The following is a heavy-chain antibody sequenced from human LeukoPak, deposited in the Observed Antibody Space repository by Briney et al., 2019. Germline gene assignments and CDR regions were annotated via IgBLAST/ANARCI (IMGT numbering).Heavy chain of an antibody. CDR2: INSKGDDT. J-gene: IGHJ2*01. V-gene: IGHV3-23*01. CDR3: AKDSEIAAAGSYWYFDL. CDR1: GFTFSTYS. Sequence: GGSLRLSCAASGFTFSTYSMSWVRQAPRKGLEWVSSINSKGDDTYYADSVKGRFTISRDNSKNTLYLQMNSLRAEDTAVYYCAKDSEIAAAGSYWYFDLWGRGTLVTVSS. D-gene: IGHD6-13*01.